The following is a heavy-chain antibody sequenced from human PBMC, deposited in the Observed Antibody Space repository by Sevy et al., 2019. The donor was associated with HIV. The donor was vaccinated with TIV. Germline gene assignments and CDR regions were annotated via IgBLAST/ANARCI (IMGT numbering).Heavy chain of an antibody. V-gene: IGHV3-30*03. D-gene: IGHD3-16*01. J-gene: IGHJ6*03. CDR2: ISYDGSNK. CDR3: ARVALTFGGGPYDKHYFMDV. CDR1: GFTFSSYD. Sequence: GGSLRLSCAAPGFTFSSYDMHWVRQAPGKGLEWVAVISYDGSNKFYLDSVKGRFTISRDNSKSTLYLQLSSLRTEDTAVYYCARVALTFGGGPYDKHYFMDVWGKGTTVTVSS.